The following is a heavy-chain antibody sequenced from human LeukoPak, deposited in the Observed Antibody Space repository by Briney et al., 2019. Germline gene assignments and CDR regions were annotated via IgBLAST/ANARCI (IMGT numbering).Heavy chain of an antibody. J-gene: IGHJ3*02. Sequence: GGSLRLSCAASGLTVSNYYMNWVRQAAGKGLEWVSVIYSDGTTYYADSVKGRFTVSRDNSKNTLYLQMNTLRAEDTAVYYCARGSSGYDRDAFDIWGQGTMVTVSS. D-gene: IGHD5-12*01. CDR2: IYSDGTT. CDR3: ARGSSGYDRDAFDI. V-gene: IGHV3-53*01. CDR1: GLTVSNYY.